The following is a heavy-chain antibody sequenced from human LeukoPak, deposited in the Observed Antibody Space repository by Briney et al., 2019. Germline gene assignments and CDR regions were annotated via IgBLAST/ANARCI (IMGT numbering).Heavy chain of an antibody. J-gene: IGHJ6*02. CDR1: GGSISSYY. CDR2: IYYSGST. CDR3: ARDSTVSYYGMDV. V-gene: IGHV4-59*01. Sequence: PSETLSLTCTVSGGSISSYYWSWIRQPPGKGLEWIGYIYYSGSTNYNPSLKSRVTISVDTSKNQFSLKPSSVTAADTAVYYCARDSTVSYYGMDVWGQVTTVTVSS. D-gene: IGHD4-17*01.